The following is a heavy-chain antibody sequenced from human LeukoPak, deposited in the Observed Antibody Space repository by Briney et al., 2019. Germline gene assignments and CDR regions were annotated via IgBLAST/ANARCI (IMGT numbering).Heavy chain of an antibody. J-gene: IGHJ4*02. D-gene: IGHD3-10*01. CDR2: ISSSSSTI. CDR3: ARPYGSGSYRYFDY. CDR1: GFTFSSYS. Sequence: PGGSLRLSCAASGFTFSSYSMNWVRQAPGKGLEWVSYISSSSSTIYYAESVKGRFTISRDNAKNSLYLQMNSLRAEDTAVYYCARPYGSGSYRYFDYWGQGTLVTVSS. V-gene: IGHV3-48*01.